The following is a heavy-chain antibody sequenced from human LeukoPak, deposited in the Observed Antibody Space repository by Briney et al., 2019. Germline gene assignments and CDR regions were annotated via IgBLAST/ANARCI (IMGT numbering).Heavy chain of an antibody. CDR3: ARSVASAGTSHWGY. V-gene: IGHV4-39*01. Sequence: PSETLSLTCIVSGGSISSSPFYWGWIRQPPGEGLEWIGSIYNSGTTYYNPSLKSRITISIDVSRDQFSLKLSSVTAADTGVYYCARSVASAGTSHWGYWGQGSLVTVSS. CDR1: GGSISSSPFY. J-gene: IGHJ4*02. D-gene: IGHD6-13*01. CDR2: IYNSGTT.